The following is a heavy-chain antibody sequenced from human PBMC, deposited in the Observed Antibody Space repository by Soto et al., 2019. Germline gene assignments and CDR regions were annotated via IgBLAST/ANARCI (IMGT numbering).Heavy chain of an antibody. CDR2: INHSGST. CDR3: ARTRYNWNYGDWFDP. J-gene: IGHJ5*02. D-gene: IGHD1-7*01. Sequence: PSETLSLTCAVYGGSFSCYYWSWIRQPPGKGLEWIGEINHSGSTNYNPSLKSRVTISVDTSKNQFSLKLSSVTAADTAVYYCARTRYNWNYGDWFDPWGQGTLVTVSS. V-gene: IGHV4-34*01. CDR1: GGSFSCYY.